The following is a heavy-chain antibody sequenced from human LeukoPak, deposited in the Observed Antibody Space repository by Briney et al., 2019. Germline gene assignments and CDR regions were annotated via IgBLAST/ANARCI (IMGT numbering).Heavy chain of an antibody. J-gene: IGHJ4*02. V-gene: IGHV1-2*02. CDR3: ARGTIYYDFWSGYHVNYFDY. CDR2: INPNSGGT. CDR1: GYTFTGYY. Sequence: ASVKVSCKASGYTFTGYYMHWVRQAPGQGLEWMGWINPNSGGTNYAQKFQGRVTITRNTSISTAYMELSSLRSEDTAVYYCARGTIYYDFWSGYHVNYFDYWGQGTLVTVSS. D-gene: IGHD3-3*01.